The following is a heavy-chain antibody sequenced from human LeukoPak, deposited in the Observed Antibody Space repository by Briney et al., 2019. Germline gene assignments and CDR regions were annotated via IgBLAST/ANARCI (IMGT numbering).Heavy chain of an antibody. CDR2: ISWNSGSI. D-gene: IGHD3-22*01. CDR1: GFTFDDYA. Sequence: PGGSLRLSCAASGFTFDDYAMHWVRQAPGKGLEWVSGISWNSGSIGYADSVKGRFTISRDNAKNSLYLQMNSLRPEDTAVYYCARFGVVAVDYWGQGTLVTVSS. J-gene: IGHJ4*02. CDR3: ARFGVVAVDY. V-gene: IGHV3-9*01.